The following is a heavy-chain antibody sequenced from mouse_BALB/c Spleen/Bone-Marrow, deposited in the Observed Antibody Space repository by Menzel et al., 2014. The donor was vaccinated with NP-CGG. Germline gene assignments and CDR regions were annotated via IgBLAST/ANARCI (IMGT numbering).Heavy chain of an antibody. J-gene: IGHJ2*01. Sequence: EVQLQESGAELVKPGASVKLSCTASGFNIKDTYMHWVKQRPEQGLEWIGRIDPANGNTKYDPKFQGKATITADTSSNTAYLQLSSLTSEDTAVYYCALYYDYDVFYWGQGTTLTVST. CDR3: ALYYDYDVFY. CDR1: GFNIKDTY. D-gene: IGHD2-4*01. CDR2: IDPANGNT. V-gene: IGHV14-3*02.